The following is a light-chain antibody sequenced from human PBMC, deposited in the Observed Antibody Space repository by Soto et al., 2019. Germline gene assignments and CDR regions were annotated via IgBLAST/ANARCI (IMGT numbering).Light chain of an antibody. CDR3: QQYYSPPHT. Sequence: DIVMTQSPDSLAVSLGERAAINCKSSQSVLYSSNNQNYLAWYQQKPGQPPKLLIYWASTRESGVPDRFSGSGSGTDFTLTISSLQAEDVAVYYCQQYYSPPHTFGRGTKLEIK. J-gene: IGKJ2*01. CDR1: QSVLYSSNNQNY. V-gene: IGKV4-1*01. CDR2: WAS.